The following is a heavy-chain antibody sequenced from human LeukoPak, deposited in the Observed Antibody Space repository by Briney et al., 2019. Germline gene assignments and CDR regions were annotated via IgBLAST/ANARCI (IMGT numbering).Heavy chain of an antibody. Sequence: SETLSLTCTVSGYSISSGYYWGWIRQPPGKGLEWIGSIYHSGSTYYNPSLKSRVTISVDTSKNQFSLKLSSVTAADTAVYYCASNSYGRLGWFDPWGQGTLVTVSS. CDR3: ASNSYGRLGWFDP. D-gene: IGHD5-18*01. V-gene: IGHV4-38-2*02. CDR2: IYHSGST. J-gene: IGHJ5*02. CDR1: GYSISSGYY.